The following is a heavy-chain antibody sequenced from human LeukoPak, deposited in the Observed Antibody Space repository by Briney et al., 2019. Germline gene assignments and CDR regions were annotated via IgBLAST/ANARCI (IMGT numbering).Heavy chain of an antibody. CDR1: GYTVTKYF. CDR2: IDPNSGVT. CDR3: ARAVHWTYDS. Sequence: ASVKVSCKTSGYTVTKYFIYWVRQAPGQGLEWMGWIDPNSGVTTYAQKFQGRVSLTRDTSISTAYMELSSLTYDDTAIYYCARAVHWTYDSWGQGTLVTVSS. J-gene: IGHJ4*02. D-gene: IGHD1-7*01. V-gene: IGHV1-2*02.